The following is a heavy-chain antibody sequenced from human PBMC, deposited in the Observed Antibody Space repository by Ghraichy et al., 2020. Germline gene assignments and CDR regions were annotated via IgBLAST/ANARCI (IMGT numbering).Heavy chain of an antibody. Sequence: SQTLSLTCTVSGGSISSYYWSWIRQPPGKGLEWIGYIYYSGSTNYNPSLKSRVTISVDTSKNQFSLKLSSVTAADTAVYYCARVPHDYGDYYFDYWGQGTLVTVSS. D-gene: IGHD4-17*01. J-gene: IGHJ4*02. V-gene: IGHV4-59*01. CDR2: IYYSGST. CDR3: ARVPHDYGDYYFDY. CDR1: GGSISSYY.